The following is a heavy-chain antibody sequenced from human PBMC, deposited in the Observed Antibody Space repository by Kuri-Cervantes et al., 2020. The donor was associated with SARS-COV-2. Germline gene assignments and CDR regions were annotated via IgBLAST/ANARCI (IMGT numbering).Heavy chain of an antibody. CDR1: GFTFSSYW. V-gene: IGHV3-7*01. D-gene: IGHD6-6*01. J-gene: IGHJ3*02. CDR2: MKQDGSEK. CDR3: AIGDSSSPHDAFDI. Sequence: GGSLRLSCAASGFTFSSYWMSWVRQAPGKGLEWVANMKQDGSEKYYVDSVKGRFTISRDNAKNSLYLQMNSLRAEDTAVYYCAIGDSSSPHDAFDIWGQGTMVTVSS.